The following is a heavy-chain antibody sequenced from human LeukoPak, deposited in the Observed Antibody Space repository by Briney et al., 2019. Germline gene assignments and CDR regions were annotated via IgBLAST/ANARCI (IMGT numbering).Heavy chain of an antibody. J-gene: IGHJ4*02. CDR1: GFTFGDYY. V-gene: IGHV3-11*06. CDR3: ARGLYCSGGTCFKPLDF. D-gene: IGHD2-15*01. CDR2: IGTTTSYT. Sequence: GGSLRLSCVTSGFTFGDYYMSWVRQAPGRGLKGGSYIGTTTSYTKYADSVKGRFTISRDNAKNSLYLQMNSLGAEDTALYYCARGLYCSGGTCFKPLDFWGQGTLVTVSS.